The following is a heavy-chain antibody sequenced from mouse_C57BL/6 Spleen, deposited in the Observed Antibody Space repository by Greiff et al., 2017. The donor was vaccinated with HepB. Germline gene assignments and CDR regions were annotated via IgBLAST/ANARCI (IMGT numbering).Heavy chain of an antibody. Sequence: QVQLQHPGTELVKPGASVKLSCKASGYTFTSYWMHWVKQRPGQGLEWIGNINPSNGGTNYNEKFKSKATLTVDKSSSTAYMQLSSLTSEDSAVYYCARMGGSSYEDSDYWGQGTSVTVSS. J-gene: IGHJ4*01. CDR1: GYTFTSYW. CDR2: INPSNGGT. D-gene: IGHD1-1*01. V-gene: IGHV1-53*01. CDR3: ARMGGSSYEDSDY.